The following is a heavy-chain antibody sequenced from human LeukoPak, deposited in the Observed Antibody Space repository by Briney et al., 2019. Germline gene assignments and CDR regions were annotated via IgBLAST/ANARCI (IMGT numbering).Heavy chain of an antibody. CDR2: ISYDGSNK. V-gene: IGHV3-30*18. CDR1: GFTFSSYG. Sequence: GGSLRLSCAASGFTFSSYGMHWVRQAPGKGLEWVAVISYDGSNKYYADSVKGRFTISRDNSKNTLYLQMNSLRAEDTTVYYCAKDRYYYDSSGYYSYWGQGTLVTVSS. CDR3: AKDRYYYDSSGYYSY. D-gene: IGHD3-22*01. J-gene: IGHJ4*02.